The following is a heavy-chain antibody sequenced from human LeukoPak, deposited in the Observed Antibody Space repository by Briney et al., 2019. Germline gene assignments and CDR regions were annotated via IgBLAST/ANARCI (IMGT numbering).Heavy chain of an antibody. CDR1: GFTFSSYS. V-gene: IGHV3-48*04. CDR3: ARASIAARADY. CDR2: ISSSSSTI. J-gene: IGHJ4*02. Sequence: GSLRLSCAASGFTFSSYSMNWVRQAPGKGLEWVSYISSSSSTIYYADSVKGRFTISRDNAKNSLYLQMNSLRAEDTAVYYCARASIAARADYWGQGTLVTVSS. D-gene: IGHD6-6*01.